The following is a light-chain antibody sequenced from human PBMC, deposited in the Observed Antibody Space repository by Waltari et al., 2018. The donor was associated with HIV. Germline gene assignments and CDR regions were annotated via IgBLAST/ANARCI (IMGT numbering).Light chain of an antibody. Sequence: QSALTQPASVSAAPGQKVAIPCSGSSSNIGNNFVSWYHQLSGTAPKLLIYETNKRPSGIPDRFSASKSGTSATLVITGLQTGDEADYYCGTWDSSLSSVVFGGGTKLAVL. V-gene: IGLV1-51*02. CDR2: ETN. CDR3: GTWDSSLSSVV. J-gene: IGLJ3*02. CDR1: SSNIGNNF.